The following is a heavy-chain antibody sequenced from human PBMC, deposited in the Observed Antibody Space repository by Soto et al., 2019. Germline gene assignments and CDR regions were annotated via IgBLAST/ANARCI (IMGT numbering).Heavy chain of an antibody. CDR3: ARDVGYCSGGSCYMSYFDY. V-gene: IGHV3-21*01. J-gene: IGHJ4*02. Sequence: EVQLVESGGGLVKPGGSLRLSCAASGFTFSSYSMNWVRQAPGEGLEWVSSISSSSSYIYYADSVKGRFTISRENAKNALYLQMNSLRAEDTAVYYCARDVGYCSGGSCYMSYFDYWGQGTLVTVSS. CDR2: ISSSSSYI. CDR1: GFTFSSYS. D-gene: IGHD2-15*01.